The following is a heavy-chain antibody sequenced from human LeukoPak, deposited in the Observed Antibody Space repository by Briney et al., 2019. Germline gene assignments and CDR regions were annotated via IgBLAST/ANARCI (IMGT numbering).Heavy chain of an antibody. V-gene: IGHV3-21*01. J-gene: IGHJ4*02. CDR3: ARDRLAAAGYFDY. CDR1: GFTFSSYS. CDR2: ISSSSSYI. Sequence: PGGSLRLSCAASGFTFSSYSMNWVRQAPGKGLEWVSSISSSSSYIYYADSVKGRFTISRDNAKNSLYLRMNSLRAEDTAVYYCARDRLAAAGYFDYWGQGTLVTVSS. D-gene: IGHD6-13*01.